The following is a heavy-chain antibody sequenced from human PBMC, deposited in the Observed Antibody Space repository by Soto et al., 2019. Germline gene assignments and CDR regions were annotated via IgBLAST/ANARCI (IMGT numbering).Heavy chain of an antibody. CDR2: ISAYNGNT. Sequence: GASVKVSYKASGYTFTSYGISWVRQAPGQGLEWMGWISAYNGNTNYAQKLQGRVTMTTDTSTSTAYMELRSLRSDDTAVYYCARTSIVAAGTNYNYWGQGTLVTVSS. D-gene: IGHD6-13*01. J-gene: IGHJ4*02. CDR3: ARTSIVAAGTNYNY. V-gene: IGHV1-18*01. CDR1: GYTFTSYG.